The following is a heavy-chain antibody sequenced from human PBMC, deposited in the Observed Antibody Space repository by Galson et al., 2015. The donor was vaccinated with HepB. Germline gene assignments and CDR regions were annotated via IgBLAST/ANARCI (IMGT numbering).Heavy chain of an antibody. CDR1: GYTFTSYG. CDR2: ISAYNGNT. CDR3: AREPLTIFGVAAYYFDY. V-gene: IGHV1-18*01. D-gene: IGHD3-3*01. J-gene: IGHJ4*02. Sequence: SVKVSCKASGYTFTSYGISWVRQAPGQGLEWMGWISAYNGNTNYAQKLQGRVTMTTDTSTSTAYMELRSLRSDDTAVYYCAREPLTIFGVAAYYFDYWGQGTLVTVSS.